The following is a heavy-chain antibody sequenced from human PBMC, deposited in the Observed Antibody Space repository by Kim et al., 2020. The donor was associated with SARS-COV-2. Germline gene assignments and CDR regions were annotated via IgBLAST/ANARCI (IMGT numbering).Heavy chain of an antibody. D-gene: IGHD3-3*01. V-gene: IGHV4-34*01. J-gene: IGHJ6*03. CDR1: GESFSDFS. CDR2: INQSGTT. CDR3: ARGRVGVVPSPVLGLGPFWKYHSMDV. Sequence: SETLSLTCAVFGESFSDFSWTWIRRSSGKGLEWIGEINQSGTTNYNPSLKSRVTISLDTSKNQFYLKVTSVTAADTATYYCARGRVGVVPSPVLGLGPFWKYHSMDVWDKGATVTVS.